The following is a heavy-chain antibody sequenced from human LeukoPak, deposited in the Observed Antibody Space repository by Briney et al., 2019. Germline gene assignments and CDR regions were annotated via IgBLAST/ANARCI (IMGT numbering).Heavy chain of an antibody. CDR1: GGSISSYY. Sequence: SETLSLTCTVSGGSISSYYWSWIRQPPGKGLEWIGYIYYSGSTNYNPSLKSRVTISVDTSKNQFSLKLSSVTAADTAVYYCAKGHCSGGSCYRGWFGPWGQGTLVTVSS. J-gene: IGHJ5*02. CDR3: AKGHCSGGSCYRGWFGP. D-gene: IGHD2-15*01. V-gene: IGHV4-59*01. CDR2: IYYSGST.